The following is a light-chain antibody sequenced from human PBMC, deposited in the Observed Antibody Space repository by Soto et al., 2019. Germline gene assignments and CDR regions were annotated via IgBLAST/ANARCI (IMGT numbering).Light chain of an antibody. CDR2: AAS. CDR1: QTISSW. Sequence: DIQMTQTPSTLSGSVGDRVTITCRASQTISSWLAWYQQKPGKAPKLLIYAASTLQSGVPSRFSGSGSGTDFTLTISCLQSEDFATYYCQQYYSYPQPFGQGTKVDIK. J-gene: IGKJ1*01. CDR3: QQYYSYPQP. V-gene: IGKV1-5*01.